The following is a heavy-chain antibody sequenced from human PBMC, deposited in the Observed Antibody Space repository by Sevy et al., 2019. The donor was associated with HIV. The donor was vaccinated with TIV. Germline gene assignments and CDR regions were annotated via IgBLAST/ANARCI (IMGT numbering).Heavy chain of an antibody. V-gene: IGHV4-59*01. D-gene: IGHD1-1*01. J-gene: IGHJ3*02. CDR3: ARVLPYFLQRWDAFDI. CDR2: IYYSGST. Sequence: SETLSLTCTVSGGSISSYYWSWIRQPPGKGLEWIGYIYYSGSTNYNPSLKSRVTISVDTSKNQFSLKLSSVTAADTAVYYCARVLPYFLQRWDAFDIWGQGTMVTVSS. CDR1: GGSISSYY.